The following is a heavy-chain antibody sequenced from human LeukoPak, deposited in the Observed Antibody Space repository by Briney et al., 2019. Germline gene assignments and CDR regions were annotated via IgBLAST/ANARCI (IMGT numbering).Heavy chain of an antibody. CDR1: GFTFSSYE. CDR2: ISSTGSTI. CDR3: ATPRRQLVDY. J-gene: IGHJ4*02. D-gene: IGHD6-13*01. V-gene: IGHV3-48*03. Sequence: GGSLRLSCAASGFTFSSYEMNWVRQAPGKGLEWVSYISSTGSTIYSADSVKGRFTISRDNAKNSLYLHMNSLRADDTAVYYCATPRRQLVDYWGQGTLVTVSS.